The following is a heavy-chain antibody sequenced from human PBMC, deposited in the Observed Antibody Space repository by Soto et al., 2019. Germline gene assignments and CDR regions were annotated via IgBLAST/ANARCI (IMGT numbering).Heavy chain of an antibody. CDR2: IYYSGST. D-gene: IGHD3-9*01. Sequence: SETRSLTCTVSGGSISSGDYYWSWIRQPPGKGLEWIGYIYYSGSTYYNPSLKSRVTISVDTSKNQFSLKLSSVTAADTAVYYCARGGGYFDWLLPYEYYGMDVWGQGTTVTVSS. J-gene: IGHJ6*02. CDR1: GGSISSGDYY. V-gene: IGHV4-30-4*01. CDR3: ARGGGYFDWLLPYEYYGMDV.